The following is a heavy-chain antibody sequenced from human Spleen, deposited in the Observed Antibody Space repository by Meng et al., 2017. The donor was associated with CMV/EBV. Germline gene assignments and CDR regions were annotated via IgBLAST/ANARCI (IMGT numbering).Heavy chain of an antibody. CDR2: IYYSGST. V-gene: IGHV4-39*07. Sequence: SGGSISSSSYYWGWIRQPPGRGLEWIESIYYSGSTYYNPSLKSRVTISVDTSKNQFSLRLSSVTAADTAVYYCARDSDGYYYYGMDVWGQGTTVTVSS. CDR3: ARDSDGYYYYGMDV. CDR1: GGSISSSSYY. J-gene: IGHJ6*02.